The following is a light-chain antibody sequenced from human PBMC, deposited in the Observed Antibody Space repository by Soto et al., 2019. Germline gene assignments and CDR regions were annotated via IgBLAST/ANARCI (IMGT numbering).Light chain of an antibody. Sequence: QSALTQPASVSGSPGQSITISCTGTDSDIGNYNYVSWYQQHPGKAPKLMIYGVTNRPSGVSDRFSGSKSGNAASLTISGLQAEDEADYYCSSYTSHTTLWVFGGGTKLTVL. CDR2: GVT. V-gene: IGLV2-14*01. CDR1: DSDIGNYNY. CDR3: SSYTSHTTLWV. J-gene: IGLJ3*02.